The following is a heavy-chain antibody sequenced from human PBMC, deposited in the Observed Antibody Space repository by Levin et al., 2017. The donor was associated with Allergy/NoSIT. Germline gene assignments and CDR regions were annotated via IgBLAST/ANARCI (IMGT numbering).Heavy chain of an antibody. J-gene: IGHJ4*02. D-gene: IGHD3-10*01. CDR3: AMVFRYYYGSGILAGFDY. CDR1: GGSISSSNW. V-gene: IGHV4-4*02. CDR2: IYHSGST. Sequence: SETLSLTCAVSGGSISSSNWWSWVRQPPGKGLEWIGEIYHSGSTNYNPSLKSRVTISVDKSKNQFSLKLSSVTAADTAVYYCAMVFRYYYGSGILAGFDYWGQGTLVTVSS.